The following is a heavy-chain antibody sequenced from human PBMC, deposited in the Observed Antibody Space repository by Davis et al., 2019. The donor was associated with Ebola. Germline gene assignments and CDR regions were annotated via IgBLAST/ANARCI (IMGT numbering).Heavy chain of an antibody. CDR2: IRRKANSYAT. Sequence: GESLKISCSASGFTFSGSAMHWVRQASGKGLEWVGRIRRKANSYATAYAASANGRFTISRDDSKNTAYLQMNSLKTEDTAVYYCTSTVDTADYWGQGTLVTVSS. J-gene: IGHJ4*02. CDR1: GFTFSGSA. D-gene: IGHD5-18*01. V-gene: IGHV3-73*01. CDR3: TSTVDTADY.